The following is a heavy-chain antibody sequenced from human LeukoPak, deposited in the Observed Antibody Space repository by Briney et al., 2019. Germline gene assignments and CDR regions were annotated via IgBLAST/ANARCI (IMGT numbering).Heavy chain of an antibody. CDR3: ARYCSSTSCPHDAFDI. Sequence: SETLSLTCAVSGGSISSSSYYWGWIRQPPGKGLEWIGSIYHSGSTNYNPSLKSRVTISVDTSKNQFSLKLSSVTAADTAVYYCARYCSSTSCPHDAFDIWGQGTMVTVSS. J-gene: IGHJ3*02. D-gene: IGHD2-2*01. CDR1: GGSISSSSYY. CDR2: IYHSGST. V-gene: IGHV4-39*07.